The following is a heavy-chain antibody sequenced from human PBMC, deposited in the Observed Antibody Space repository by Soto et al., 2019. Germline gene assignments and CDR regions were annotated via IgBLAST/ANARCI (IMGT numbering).Heavy chain of an antibody. D-gene: IGHD3-10*01. CDR2: IDPSGGSP. CDR1: GYTFTNYY. J-gene: IGHJ4*02. CDR3: ARDRGSGRFDN. Sequence: ASVKVSCKASGYTFTNYYIDWVRQAPGQGLEWMGIIDPSGGSPTNAQKFQGRVSMTRDTSASTVYMELRSLRSDDTALYYCARDRGSGRFDNWGQGALVTVSS. V-gene: IGHV1-46*03.